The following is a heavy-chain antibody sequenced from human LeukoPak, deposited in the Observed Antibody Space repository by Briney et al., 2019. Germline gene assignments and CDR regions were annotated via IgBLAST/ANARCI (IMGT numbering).Heavy chain of an antibody. D-gene: IGHD2-8*01. Sequence: PGGSLRLSCAASGFTFSTYAMSWVRKAPGKGLEWVSTISSGGGFTYYSDSVKGQFTISRDSSKNTLCLQMNSLRAADTAVYYCAQDLRIRAGVPDYWGQGTLVTVSS. CDR1: GFTFSTYA. J-gene: IGHJ4*02. V-gene: IGHV3-23*01. CDR2: ISSGGGFT. CDR3: AQDLRIRAGVPDY.